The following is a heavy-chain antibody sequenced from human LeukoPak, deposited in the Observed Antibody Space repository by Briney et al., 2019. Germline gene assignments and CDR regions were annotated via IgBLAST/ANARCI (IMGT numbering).Heavy chain of an antibody. J-gene: IGHJ4*02. CDR1: GYIFTNYP. Sequence: ASVKVSCKASGYIFTNYPMHWVRQAPGQRLEWMGWINTGNGDTKYSQKFQGRVTTTRDTSASTAYMELSSLGSEDTAVYYCAIPRYGSGWYYFDYWGQGTLVTVSS. CDR2: INTGNGDT. D-gene: IGHD6-19*01. CDR3: AIPRYGSGWYYFDY. V-gene: IGHV1-3*04.